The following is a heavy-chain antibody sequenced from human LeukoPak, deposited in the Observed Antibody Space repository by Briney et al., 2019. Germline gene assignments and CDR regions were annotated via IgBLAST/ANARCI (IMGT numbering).Heavy chain of an antibody. V-gene: IGHV1-2*02. CDR1: GYTFTRNY. D-gene: IGHD3-22*01. J-gene: IGHJ4*02. CDR3: ARGTDYYGSSGYYPLFDY. CDR2: INPTSGDT. Sequence: ASVKVSCKASGYTFTRNYMHWVRQAPGQGLEWMGWINPTSGDTNYVQKFQGRVIMTRDTSISTAYMELSRVRSDDTAVYYCARGTDYYGSSGYYPLFDYWGQGTLVTVSS.